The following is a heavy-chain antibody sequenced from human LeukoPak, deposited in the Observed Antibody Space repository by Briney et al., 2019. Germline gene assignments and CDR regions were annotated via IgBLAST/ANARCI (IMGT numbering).Heavy chain of an antibody. CDR1: GFTFSSYG. Sequence: GGSLRLSCAASGFTFSSYGMHWVRQAPGKGLEWVAVIWYDGSNKYYADSVKGRFTISRDNSKNTLYLQMNSLRAEDTAVYYCARDGYYGSGSYWVEYYFDYWGQGTLVTVSS. V-gene: IGHV3-33*01. CDR3: ARDGYYGSGSYWVEYYFDY. J-gene: IGHJ4*02. D-gene: IGHD3-10*01. CDR2: IWYDGSNK.